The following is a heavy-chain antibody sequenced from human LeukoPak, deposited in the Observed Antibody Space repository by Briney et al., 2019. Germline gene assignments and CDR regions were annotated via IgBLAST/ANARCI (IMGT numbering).Heavy chain of an antibody. CDR1: GGSMSSYY. D-gene: IGHD6-13*01. CDR2: IYYSGST. CDR3: ARVGYGMLAAAGPFDY. V-gene: IGHV4-59*12. J-gene: IGHJ4*02. Sequence: PSETLSLTCTVSGGSMSSYYWSWIRQPPGKGLEWIGYIYYSGSTNYNPSLKSRVSISVDTSKNQFSLKLSSVTAADTAVYYCARVGYGMLAAAGPFDYWGQGNLVTVSS.